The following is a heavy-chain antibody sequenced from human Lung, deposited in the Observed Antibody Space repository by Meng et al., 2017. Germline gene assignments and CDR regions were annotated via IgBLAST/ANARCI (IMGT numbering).Heavy chain of an antibody. D-gene: IGHD4-11*01. CDR2: INHSGST. V-gene: IGHV4-34*01. J-gene: IGHJ4*02. Sequence: HVQLPQWGPGPLKLSQPLSVTGFVTGGSFSDSYWGWIRQPPGKGLEWIGEINHSGSTNYNPSLESRATISVDTSQNNLSLKLSSVTAADSAVYYCARGPTTMAHDFDYWGQGTLVTVSS. CDR3: ARGPTTMAHDFDY. CDR1: GGSFSDSY.